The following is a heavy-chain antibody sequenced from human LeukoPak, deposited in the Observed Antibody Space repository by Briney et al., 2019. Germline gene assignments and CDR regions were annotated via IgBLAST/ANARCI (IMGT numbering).Heavy chain of an antibody. Sequence: PGGSLRLSCAASGFTFSSYWMHWVRQAPGKGLVWVSRINSDGSSTSYADSVKGRFTISRDNAKNTLYPQMNSLRAEDAAVYYCARDIRYYGSGSYFDYWGQGTLVTVSS. D-gene: IGHD3-10*01. CDR3: ARDIRYYGSGSYFDY. CDR2: INSDGSST. V-gene: IGHV3-74*01. J-gene: IGHJ4*02. CDR1: GFTFSSYW.